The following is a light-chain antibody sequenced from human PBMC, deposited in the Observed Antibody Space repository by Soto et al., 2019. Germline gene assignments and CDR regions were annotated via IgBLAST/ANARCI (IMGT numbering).Light chain of an antibody. CDR2: LNSDGSH. CDR3: QTWGTGIRV. V-gene: IGLV4-69*01. CDR1: SGHSSFA. Sequence: QSVLTQSPSASASLGASVKLTCTLSSGHSSFAIAWHQQQPEKGPRYLMKLNSDGSHSKGDGIPDRFSGSRSGAERYLTISSLQSEDEADYYCQTWGTGIRVFGGGTQLTVL. J-gene: IGLJ2*01.